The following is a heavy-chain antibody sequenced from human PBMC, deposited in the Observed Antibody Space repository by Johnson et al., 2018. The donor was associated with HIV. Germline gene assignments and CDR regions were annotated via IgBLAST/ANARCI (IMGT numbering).Heavy chain of an antibody. D-gene: IGHD4-17*01. CDR1: GFTFSLYG. CDR3: TRTCDYAQGFDI. Sequence: VPLVEPGGGVVQPGGSLGLPCPPSGFTFSLYGMHWVRQAQGRGLSTVSGLRDDGQTTCYSTSVLGRVTISRDDSKSTLYLQMGWLRSEDTALYYWTRTCDYAQGFDIWGRGTLVPVSS. V-gene: IGHV3-64*01. CDR2: LRDDGQTT. J-gene: IGHJ3*02.